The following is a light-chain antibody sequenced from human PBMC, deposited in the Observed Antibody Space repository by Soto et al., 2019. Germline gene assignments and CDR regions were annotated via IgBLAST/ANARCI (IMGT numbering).Light chain of an antibody. CDR2: ANF. CDR3: QSYDSTLSVHMV. V-gene: IGLV1-40*01. Sequence: QLVLTQPPSVSGAPGQRVTIFCTGSGSNLGAGYDVHWYQQLPGTAPKLLIYANFNRPSGVPDRFSGSKSGTSASLAITGLQAEDEADYYCQSYDSTLSVHMVFGGGTQLTVL. CDR1: GSNLGAGYD. J-gene: IGLJ2*01.